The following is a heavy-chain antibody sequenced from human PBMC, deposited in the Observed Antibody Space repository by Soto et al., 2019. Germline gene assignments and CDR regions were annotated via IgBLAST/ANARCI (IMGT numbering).Heavy chain of an antibody. J-gene: IGHJ4*02. CDR1: GFTVSSNY. Sequence: GGSLRLSCAASGFTVSSNYMSWVRQAPGKGLEWVSVIYSGGSTYYADSVKGRFTISRDNAKNTLYLEMNSLRAEDTGMYYCGSALGTPDDYWGKGTQVTVS. CDR3: GSALGTPDDY. CDR2: IYSGGST. V-gene: IGHV3-53*01.